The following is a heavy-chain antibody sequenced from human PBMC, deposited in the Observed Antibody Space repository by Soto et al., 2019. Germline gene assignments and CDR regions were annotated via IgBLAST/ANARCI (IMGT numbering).Heavy chain of an antibody. D-gene: IGHD3-10*01. Sequence: PGGSLRLSCAVSGFTVNSNSMSWVRQAPGKGLEWVSIIYSGDSTYYADSVKGRFTISRDNSKNTLYLQMNSLRAEDTAVYYCARDPKGSFYFVYWGQGTLVTVSS. CDR3: ARDPKGSFYFVY. CDR2: IYSGDST. CDR1: GFTVNSNS. V-gene: IGHV3-53*01. J-gene: IGHJ4*02.